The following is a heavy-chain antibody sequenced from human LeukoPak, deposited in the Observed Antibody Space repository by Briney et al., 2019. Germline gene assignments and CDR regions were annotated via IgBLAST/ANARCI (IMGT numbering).Heavy chain of an antibody. CDR2: ISHDGSNE. V-gene: IGHV3-30*04. CDR3: ARVRASNSWLDY. Sequence: VGSLRLSCAASGFIFSNFAMHWVRQAPGKGLEWVAVISHDGSNEHYGDSMKGRFTISRDNSKNTLSLQMNSLTAEDTAVYFCARVRASNSWLDYWGQGTLVTVSS. D-gene: IGHD6-13*01. CDR1: GFIFSNFA. J-gene: IGHJ4*02.